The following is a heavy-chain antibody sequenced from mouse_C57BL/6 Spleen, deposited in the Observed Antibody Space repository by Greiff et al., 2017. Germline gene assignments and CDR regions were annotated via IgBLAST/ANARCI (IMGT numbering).Heavy chain of an antibody. J-gene: IGHJ4*01. CDR1: GFTFSDYG. Sequence: DVMLVESGGGLVKPGGSLKLSCAASGFTFSDYGMPWVRPAPEKGLEWVAYISSGSSTIYYADTVKGRFTISRDNTNNTVFLKMTSLRSEDTAMYYCAGYAMDYWGQGTSVTVSS. V-gene: IGHV5-17*01. CDR2: ISSGSSTI. CDR3: AGYAMDY.